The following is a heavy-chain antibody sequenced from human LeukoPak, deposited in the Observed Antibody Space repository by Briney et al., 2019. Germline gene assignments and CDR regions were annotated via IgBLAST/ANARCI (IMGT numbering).Heavy chain of an antibody. D-gene: IGHD3-16*02. CDR3: AKSLGVGGYTRYKGFDQ. Sequence: GGSLRLSCAASGFTFNSFAMNWVRQAPGKGLEWVSSISGSDGSSHYADFVKGRFTISRDNSKNTLHLQMNSLRAEDTAVYYCAKSLGVGGYTRYKGFDQWGQGTLVTVST. CDR1: GFTFNSFA. J-gene: IGHJ4*02. CDR2: ISGSDGSS. V-gene: IGHV3-23*01.